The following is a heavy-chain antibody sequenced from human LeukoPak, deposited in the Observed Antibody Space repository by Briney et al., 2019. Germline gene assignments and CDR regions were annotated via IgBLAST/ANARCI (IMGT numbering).Heavy chain of an antibody. CDR2: ISYDGSNK. V-gene: IGHV3-30*18. D-gene: IGHD2-2*01. CDR3: AKDARQRGVVVPADP. J-gene: IGHJ5*02. Sequence: GGSLRLSCAASGFTFSSYGMHWVRQAPGKGLEWVAVISYDGSNKYYADSVKGRFTISRDNSKNTLYLQMNSLRAEDTAVYYCAKDARQRGVVVPADPWGQGTLVTVSS. CDR1: GFTFSSYG.